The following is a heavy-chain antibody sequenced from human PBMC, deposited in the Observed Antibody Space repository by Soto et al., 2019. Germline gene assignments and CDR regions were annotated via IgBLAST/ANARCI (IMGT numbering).Heavy chain of an antibody. J-gene: IGHJ4*02. CDR1: GGSISSGDYY. D-gene: IGHD6-19*01. CDR2: IYYSGST. V-gene: IGHV4-30-4*01. Sequence: SETLSLTCTVSGGSISSGDYYWSWIRQPPGKGLEWIGYIYYSGSTYYNPSLKSRVTISVDTSKNQFSLKLRSVTAADTAVYYCARDPTPIAVANWGQGTLVTVSS. CDR3: ARDPTPIAVAN.